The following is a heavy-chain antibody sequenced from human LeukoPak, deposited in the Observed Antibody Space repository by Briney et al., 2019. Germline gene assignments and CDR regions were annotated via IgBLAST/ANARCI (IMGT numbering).Heavy chain of an antibody. J-gene: IGHJ5*02. CDR3: ASRVTYYYDSSGYYPLNWFDP. CDR2: INHSGST. Sequence: SETLSLTCAVYGGSFSGYYWSWIRQPPGKGLEWIGEINHSGSTNYNPSLKSRVTISVDTSKNQFSLKLSSVTAADTAVYYCASRVTYYYDSSGYYPLNWFDPWGQATLVTVSS. V-gene: IGHV4-34*01. CDR1: GGSFSGYY. D-gene: IGHD3-22*01.